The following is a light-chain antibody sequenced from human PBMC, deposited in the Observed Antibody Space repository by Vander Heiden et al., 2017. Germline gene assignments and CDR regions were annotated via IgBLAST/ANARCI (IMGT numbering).Light chain of an antibody. CDR2: DNN. CDR3: STWDTSLSAVV. V-gene: IGLV1-51*01. Sequence: QPVFTQPPSVSAAPGQKVTISCSGSSSNIGNNYVSWYQQFQGTTPKLLISDNNKRPSGIPDRFSGSKSGTSATLGITGLQTGDEADYYCSTWDTSLSAVVFGGGTKVNVL. CDR1: SSNIGNNY. J-gene: IGLJ3*02.